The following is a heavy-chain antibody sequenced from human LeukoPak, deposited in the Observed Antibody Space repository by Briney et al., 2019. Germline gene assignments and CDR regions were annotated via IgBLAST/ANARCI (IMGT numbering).Heavy chain of an antibody. V-gene: IGHV4-38-2*02. CDR2: MYRSGVT. J-gene: IGHJ6*03. CDR3: AREDCSSGGRYFYYYYMDV. D-gene: IGHD2-15*01. CDR1: AYSMSSGYY. Sequence: PSETLSLTCGVSAYSMSSGYYWGWIRQPPGRGLEWIGSMYRSGVTYYNASLKSRVTISVDTSRNQFSLKLSSVTAADTALYYCAREDCSSGGRYFYYYYMDVWGKGATVIVSS.